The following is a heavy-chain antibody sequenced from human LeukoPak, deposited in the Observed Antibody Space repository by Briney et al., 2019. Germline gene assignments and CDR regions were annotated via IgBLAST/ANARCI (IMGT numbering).Heavy chain of an antibody. Sequence: GGSLRLSCAASGFTFSSYSMNWVRQAPGKGLEWVLSISSSSSYIYYADSVKGRFTISRDNAKNSLYLQMNSLRAEDTAVYYCASAPDYDSSGALDYWGQGTLVTVSS. J-gene: IGHJ4*02. D-gene: IGHD3-22*01. CDR2: ISSSSSYI. CDR3: ASAPDYDSSGALDY. CDR1: GFTFSSYS. V-gene: IGHV3-21*01.